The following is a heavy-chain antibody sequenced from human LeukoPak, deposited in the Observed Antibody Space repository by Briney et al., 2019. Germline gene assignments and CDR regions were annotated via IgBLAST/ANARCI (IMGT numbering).Heavy chain of an antibody. CDR3: ARGTKTGNTGYDWSY. V-gene: IGHV4-59*01. CDR1: GASISPYY. CDR2: IYYTGST. J-gene: IGHJ4*02. D-gene: IGHD5-12*01. Sequence: SETLSLTCSVSGASISPYYWTWIRQPPGRGLEWIGYIYYTGSTTYNSSLKSRVTMSVDTATNQFTLELSSVTAADTAVYYCARGTKTGNTGYDWSYWGQGPLVTVSS.